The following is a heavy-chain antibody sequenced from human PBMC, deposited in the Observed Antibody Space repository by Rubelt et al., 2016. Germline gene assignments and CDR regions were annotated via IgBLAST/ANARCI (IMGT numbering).Heavy chain of an antibody. CDR2: IWYDGSNK. CDR3: ARGGRYYDSSGYYY. CDR1: GFTFSSYG. Sequence: QVQLVESGGGVVQPGRSLRLSCAASGFTFSSYGMHWVRQAPGKGLEWVAVIWYDGSNKYYADYVKGRFTISRDNSTNTRYLQMNSLRAEDTAVYYCARGGRYYDSSGYYYWGQGTLVTVSS. D-gene: IGHD3-22*01. V-gene: IGHV3-33*01. J-gene: IGHJ4*02.